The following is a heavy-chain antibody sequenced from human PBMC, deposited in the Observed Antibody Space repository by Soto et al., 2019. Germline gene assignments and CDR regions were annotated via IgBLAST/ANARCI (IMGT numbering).Heavy chain of an antibody. CDR2: ISYDGSNK. CDR3: AKWEYDFWSGRTPRRYYYYGMDV. CDR1: GFTFSGYG. Sequence: GGSLNLSCAASGFTFSGYGMHWVPQAPGKGLEGVAVISYDGSNKYYADSVKGRFTISRDNSKNTLYLQMNSLRAEDTAVYYCAKWEYDFWSGRTPRRYYYYGMDVWGQGTTVTVSS. D-gene: IGHD3-3*01. V-gene: IGHV3-30*18. J-gene: IGHJ6*02.